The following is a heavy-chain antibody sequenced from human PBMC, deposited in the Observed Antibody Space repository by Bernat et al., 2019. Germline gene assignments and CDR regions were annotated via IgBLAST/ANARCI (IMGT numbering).Heavy chain of an antibody. CDR1: GGSISSGGYY. V-gene: IGHV4-31*03. D-gene: IGHD3-16*02. J-gene: IGHJ4*02. CDR2: IYYSGST. Sequence: QVQLQESGPGLVKPSQTLSLTCTVSGGSISSGGYYWSWIRQHPGKGLEWIGYIYYSGSTYYNPSLKSRVTISVDTSKNQFSLKLSSVTAADTAVYYCARETPMITFGGVIVPHFDYWGQGTLVTVSS. CDR3: ARETPMITFGGVIVPHFDY.